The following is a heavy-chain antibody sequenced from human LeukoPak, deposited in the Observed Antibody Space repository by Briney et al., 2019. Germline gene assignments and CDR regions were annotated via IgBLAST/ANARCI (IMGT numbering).Heavy chain of an antibody. CDR1: GFTFSSYS. J-gene: IGHJ3*02. CDR3: ARDRLLWFGDSAFDI. Sequence: GGSLRLSCAASGFTFSSYSMNWVRQAPGKGLEWVSSISSSSSYIYYADSVKGRFTISRDNAKNSLYLQMNSLRAEDTAVYYCARDRLLWFGDSAFDIWGQGTMVTVSS. CDR2: ISSSSSYI. V-gene: IGHV3-21*01. D-gene: IGHD3-10*01.